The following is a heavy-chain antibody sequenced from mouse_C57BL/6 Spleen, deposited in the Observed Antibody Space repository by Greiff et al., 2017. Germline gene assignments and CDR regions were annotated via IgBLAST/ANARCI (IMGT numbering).Heavy chain of an antibody. Sequence: EVHLVESEGGLVQPGSSMKLSCKASGFTFSDYYMAWVRQVPEKGLEWVANINYDGSSTYYLDSLKSRFIISRDNAKNILYLQMSSLKSEDTATYYCARDRANCRDYWGQGTTLTVSS. CDR2: INYDGSST. V-gene: IGHV5-16*01. CDR3: ARDRANCRDY. D-gene: IGHD3-1*01. CDR1: GFTFSDYY. J-gene: IGHJ2*01.